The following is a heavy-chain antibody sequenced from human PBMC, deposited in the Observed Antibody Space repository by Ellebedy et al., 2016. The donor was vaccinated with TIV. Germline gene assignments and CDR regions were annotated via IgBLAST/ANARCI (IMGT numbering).Heavy chain of an antibody. V-gene: IGHV3-23*01. CDR3: ARGGVVGPYGMDV. D-gene: IGHD1-26*01. CDR1: GFTFSTYW. CDR2: LSRSGDST. J-gene: IGHJ6*02. Sequence: LSLTCAASGFTFSTYWMSWVRQAPGKGLEWVSALSRSGDSTSYADSVKGRFTISRDNSKNTLYLQMNSLRAEDTAVYYCARGGVVGPYGMDVWGQGTTVTVSS.